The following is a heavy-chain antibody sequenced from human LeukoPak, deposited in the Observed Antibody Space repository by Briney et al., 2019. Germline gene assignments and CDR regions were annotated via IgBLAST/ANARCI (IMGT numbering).Heavy chain of an antibody. CDR3: ARDGPGYCSSTSCFDAFDI. V-gene: IGHV1-69*04. CDR2: IIPILGIA. D-gene: IGHD2-2*01. Sequence: SVKVSCKASGGTFSSYAISWVRQAPGQGLEWMGRIIPILGIANYAQKLQGRVTVTTDTSTSTAYMELRSLRSDDTAVYYCARDGPGYCSSTSCFDAFDIWGQGTMVTVSS. J-gene: IGHJ3*02. CDR1: GGTFSSYA.